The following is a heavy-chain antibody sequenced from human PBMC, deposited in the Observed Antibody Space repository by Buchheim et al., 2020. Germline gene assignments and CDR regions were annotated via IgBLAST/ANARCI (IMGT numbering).Heavy chain of an antibody. V-gene: IGHV3-23*01. D-gene: IGHD1-1*01. J-gene: IGHJ4*02. Sequence: EVQLLESGGDLVQPGGSLRLSCAASEFIFSSYAMSWVRQAPGKGLEWVSTISGTGATTYYADSVKGRFSISRDNSRNTLYLQMSTLSAEDTAVYYCAKALVATSPFDYWGQGTL. CDR3: AKALVATSPFDY. CDR1: EFIFSSYA. CDR2: ISGTGATT.